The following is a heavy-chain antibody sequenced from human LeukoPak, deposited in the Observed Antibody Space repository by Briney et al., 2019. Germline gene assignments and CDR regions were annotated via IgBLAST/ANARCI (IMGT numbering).Heavy chain of an antibody. CDR2: ISAYNGNT. CDR3: AVPIVVVPAATYDAFDI. Sequence: ASVTVSCKASGYTFTSYGINWVRQAPGQGLEWMGWISAYNGNTNYAQKLQGRVTMTTDTSTSTAYMELRSLRSDDTAVYYCAVPIVVVPAATYDAFDIWGQGTMVTVSS. D-gene: IGHD2-2*01. V-gene: IGHV1-18*01. CDR1: GYTFTSYG. J-gene: IGHJ3*02.